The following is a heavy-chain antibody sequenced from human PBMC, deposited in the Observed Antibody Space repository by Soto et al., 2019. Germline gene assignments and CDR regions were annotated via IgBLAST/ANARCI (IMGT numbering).Heavy chain of an antibody. J-gene: IGHJ4*02. D-gene: IGHD2-15*01. CDR2: ISYDGSNK. V-gene: IGHV3-30*18. CDR1: GFTFSSYG. CDR3: AKDLEAGHCSGGSCYSGLVDY. Sequence: QVQLVESGGGVVQPGRSLRLSCAASGFTFSSYGMHWVRQAPGKGLEWVAVISYDGSNKYYADSVKGRFTISRDNSKNTLYLQMNSLRAEDTAVYYCAKDLEAGHCSGGSCYSGLVDYRGQGTLVTVSS.